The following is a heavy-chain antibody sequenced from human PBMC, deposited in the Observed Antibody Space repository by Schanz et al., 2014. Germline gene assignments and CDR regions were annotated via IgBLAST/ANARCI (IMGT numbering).Heavy chain of an antibody. CDR1: GFTFSTYA. CDR3: ARFLARYQYYGVDV. CDR2: ISGSSIHK. J-gene: IGHJ6*02. Sequence: QGQLVESGGGVAQPGRSLRLSCAASGFTFSTYAMSWVRQAPGKGLEWVSHISGSSIHKNYADSVKGRFSISRDNGETSVYLQISSLRVEDTAVYYCARFLARYQYYGVDVWGQGTTVIVSS. V-gene: IGHV3-11*05. D-gene: IGHD3-3*01.